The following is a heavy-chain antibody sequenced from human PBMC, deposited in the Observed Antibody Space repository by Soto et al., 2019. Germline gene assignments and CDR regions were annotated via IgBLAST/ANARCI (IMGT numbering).Heavy chain of an antibody. CDR3: ARAKGRQQRVGSDY. D-gene: IGHD6-13*01. Sequence: QVQLVQSGAEVKKPGASVKVSCTASGYTFTSYDINWVRQATGQGREWMGWMNPTSGNTGYAQKFQGRVTMTRNNSISTAYMELGSLRSEDTAVYYWARAKGRQQRVGSDYWGQGTLVTVSA. J-gene: IGHJ4*02. CDR1: GYTFTSYD. V-gene: IGHV1-8*01. CDR2: MNPTSGNT.